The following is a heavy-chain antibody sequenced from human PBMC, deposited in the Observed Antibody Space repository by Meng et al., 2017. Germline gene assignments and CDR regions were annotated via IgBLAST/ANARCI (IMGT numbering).Heavy chain of an antibody. CDR3: ARGVWWELLLTDY. CDR2: IKSKTDGGTT. V-gene: IGHV3-15*01. Sequence: GESLKISCAASGFTFSNAWMSWVRQAPGKGLEWVGRIKSKTDGGTTDYAAPVKGRFTISRDNAKNSLYLQMNSLRAEDTAVYYCARGVWWELLLTDYWGQGTLVTVSS. CDR1: GFTFSNAW. D-gene: IGHD1-26*01. J-gene: IGHJ4*02.